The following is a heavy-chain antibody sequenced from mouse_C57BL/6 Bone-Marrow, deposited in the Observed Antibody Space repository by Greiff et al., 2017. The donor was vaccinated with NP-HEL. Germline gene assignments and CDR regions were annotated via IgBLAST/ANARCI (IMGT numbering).Heavy chain of an antibody. J-gene: IGHJ3*01. CDR3: ERGSNYPFAY. Sequence: EVQVVESGPGLVKPSQSLSLTCSVTGYSITSGYFWYLIRQFPGNKLEWMGFICYDGSNNYIPSFKNRFFITRDTSKNQIFLKLNSVTTEDTATYNCERGSNYPFAYWDQGNLVTVTA. CDR2: ICYDGSN. D-gene: IGHD2-5*01. CDR1: GYSITSGYF. V-gene: IGHV3-6*01.